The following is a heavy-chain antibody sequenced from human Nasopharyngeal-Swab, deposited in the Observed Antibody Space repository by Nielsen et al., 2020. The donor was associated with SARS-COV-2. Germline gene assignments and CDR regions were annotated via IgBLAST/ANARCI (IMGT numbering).Heavy chain of an antibody. Sequence: GESLKIFCAASGFTFSSYAMHWVRQAPGKGLEWVAVISYDGSNKYYADSVKGRFTISRDNSKNTLYLQMNSLRAEDTAVYYCARRAVVAALYNWFDPWGQGTLVTVSS. J-gene: IGHJ5*02. V-gene: IGHV3-30-3*01. D-gene: IGHD2-15*01. CDR2: ISYDGSNK. CDR1: GFTFSSYA. CDR3: ARRAVVAALYNWFDP.